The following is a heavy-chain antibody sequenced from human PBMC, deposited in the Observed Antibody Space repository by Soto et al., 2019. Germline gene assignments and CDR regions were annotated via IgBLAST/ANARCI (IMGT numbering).Heavy chain of an antibody. CDR1: GFTFSSYA. J-gene: IGHJ4*02. V-gene: IGHV3-23*01. D-gene: IGHD3-22*01. CDR2: ISSSGGST. Sequence: EVQLLESGGGLVQPGGSLRLSCAASGFTFSSYAMSWVRQAPGKGLEWVSAISSSGGSTYYADSVKGRFTISRDNSKNALYLQMNSLRAEDTAVYYCAKFSYNSSGYLFDYWGQGTLVTVSS. CDR3: AKFSYNSSGYLFDY.